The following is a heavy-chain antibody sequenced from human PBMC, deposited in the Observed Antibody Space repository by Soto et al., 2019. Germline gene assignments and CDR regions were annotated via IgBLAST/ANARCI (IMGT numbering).Heavy chain of an antibody. CDR3: ARIMPDA. V-gene: IGHV2-26*01. CDR1: CLTQSNPKMG. D-gene: IGHD2-2*01. CDR2: IFSDDEY. Sequence: SYAVFCLTQSNPKMGVSWIRQPPGKAPEWLAHIFSDDEYSYSTSLKSRLIISKDTSKSQVVLTMTNMDPVDSATFYCARIMPDA. J-gene: IGHJ3*01.